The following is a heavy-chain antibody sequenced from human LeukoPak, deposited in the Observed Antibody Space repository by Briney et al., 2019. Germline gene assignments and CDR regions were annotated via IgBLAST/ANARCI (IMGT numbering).Heavy chain of an antibody. CDR2: ISRSGDST. J-gene: IGHJ6*02. CDR3: AKTVVAAGTNYYHGMDV. CDR1: GFTFSNYA. Sequence: GGFLRLPCAASGFTFSNYAMSWVRQAPGKGLEWVSAISRSGDSTYYADSVKGRFTISKDNSKNTLNLQMNSLRAEDTAVYYCAKTVVAAGTNYYHGMDVWGQGTTVTVFS. V-gene: IGHV3-23*01. D-gene: IGHD2-15*01.